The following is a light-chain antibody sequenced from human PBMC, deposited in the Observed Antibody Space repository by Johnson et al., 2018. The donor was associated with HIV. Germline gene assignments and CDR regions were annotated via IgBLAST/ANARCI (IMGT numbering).Light chain of an antibody. Sequence: QSVLTQPPSVSAAPGQEVTISCSGSSSNIGNTYVSWYQQLPGTAPKLLIYENNKRPSGIPDRFSGSKFGTSATLGITGLQTGAEADYYCGTWDSSLSAGFYVFGTGTKVTVL. CDR2: ENN. V-gene: IGLV1-51*02. CDR1: SSNIGNTY. CDR3: GTWDSSLSAGFYV. J-gene: IGLJ1*01.